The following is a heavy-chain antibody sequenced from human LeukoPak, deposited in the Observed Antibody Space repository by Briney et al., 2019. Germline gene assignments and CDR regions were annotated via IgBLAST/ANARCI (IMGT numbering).Heavy chain of an antibody. CDR1: GFAFSSYA. V-gene: IGHV3-23*01. CDR2: ITVSGGPT. Sequence: GGSLRLSCAASGFAFSSYAMSWVRQARGKGLEWVSGITVSGGPTYYEDSVKGRFTISRDNSKNTLYLQMNNLRDEDTAVYYCAKDYGGSSLFDYWGQGTLVTVSS. CDR3: AKDYGGSSLFDY. J-gene: IGHJ4*02. D-gene: IGHD1-26*01.